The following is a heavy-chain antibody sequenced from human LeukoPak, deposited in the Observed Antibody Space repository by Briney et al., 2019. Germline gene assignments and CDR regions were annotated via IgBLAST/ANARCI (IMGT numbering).Heavy chain of an antibody. V-gene: IGHV3-30*02. CDR3: AKAPWATGSYFAFDI. CDR2: IRYDGSNK. D-gene: IGHD3-10*01. CDR1: GFTFSSYG. Sequence: QTGGSLRLSCAASGFTFSSYGMHWVRQAPGKGLEWVAFIRYDGSNKYYADSVKGRFTISRDNSKHTLYLQMNSLRAEDTAVYYCAKAPWATGSYFAFDIWGQGTMVTVSS. J-gene: IGHJ3*02.